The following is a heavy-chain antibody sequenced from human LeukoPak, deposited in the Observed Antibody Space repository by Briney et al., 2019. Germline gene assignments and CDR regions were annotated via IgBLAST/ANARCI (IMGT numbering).Heavy chain of an antibody. CDR2: ISGSGGST. J-gene: IGHJ4*02. CDR1: GFTFSSYA. D-gene: IGHD6-19*01. V-gene: IGHV3-23*01. CDR3: AKDSWAEYSSGWFDY. Sequence: GGSLRLSCAASGFTFSSYAMSWVRQAPGKGLEWVSAISGSGGSTYYADSVKGRFTISRDNSKNTLYLQMNSLRAEDTAVYYCAKDSWAEYSSGWFDYWGQGTLVTVSS.